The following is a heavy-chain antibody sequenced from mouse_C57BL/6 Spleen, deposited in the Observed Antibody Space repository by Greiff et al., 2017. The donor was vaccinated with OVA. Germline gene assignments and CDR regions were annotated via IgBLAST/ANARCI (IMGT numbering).Heavy chain of an antibody. CDR1: GFTFSSYG. Sequence: EVQLVESGGDLVKPGGSLKLSCAASGFTFSSYGMSWVRQTPDKRLEWVATISSGESYTYYPDSVKGRFTISRDNAKNTLYLQMSSLKSEDTAMYYCARLYDGYYYAMDYWGQGTSVTVSS. J-gene: IGHJ4*01. D-gene: IGHD2-3*01. V-gene: IGHV5-6*01. CDR3: ARLYDGYYYAMDY. CDR2: ISSGESYT.